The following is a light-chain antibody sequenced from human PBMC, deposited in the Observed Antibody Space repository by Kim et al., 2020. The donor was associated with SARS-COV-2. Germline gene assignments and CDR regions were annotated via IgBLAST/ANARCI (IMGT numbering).Light chain of an antibody. J-gene: IGLJ2*01. CDR2: QDS. CDR3: QAWDSSTVV. Sequence: SSELTQPPSVSVSPGQTASITCSGDKLGDKYACWYQQKPGQSPVLVIYQDSKRPSGIPERFSGSNSGNTATLTIIGTQAMDEADYYCQAWDSSTVVFGGG. CDR1: KLGDKY. V-gene: IGLV3-1*01.